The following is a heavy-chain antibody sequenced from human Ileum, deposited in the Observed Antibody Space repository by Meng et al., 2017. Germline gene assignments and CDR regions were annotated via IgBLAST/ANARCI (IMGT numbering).Heavy chain of an antibody. V-gene: IGHV4-30-4*01. CDR2: IYSNGNT. CDR1: GDSISSGDYY. J-gene: IGHJ4*02. D-gene: IGHD2-8*01. Sequence: QVQLQESVPRLVKPSQTLSLTCTVSGDSISSGDYYWSWVRQSPGKGPEWIGYIYSNGNTYSNPSLRGRLMISIDTSKNQFSLRLSSVTAADTAVYYCARAPKYCTNAVCSRPLDSWGQGTLVTVSS. CDR3: ARAPKYCTNAVCSRPLDS.